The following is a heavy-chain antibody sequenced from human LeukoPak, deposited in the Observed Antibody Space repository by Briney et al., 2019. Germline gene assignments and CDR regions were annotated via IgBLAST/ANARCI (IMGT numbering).Heavy chain of an antibody. V-gene: IGHV3-48*03. D-gene: IGHD2-2*01. J-gene: IGHJ4*02. CDR2: ISSSGSTI. CDR3: ARGGIVVVPAALDY. Sequence: GGSLRLSCAASGFTFSSYEMNWVRQAPGKGLEWVSYISSSGSTIYYADSVKGRFTISRDNAKNSLYLQMNSLRAEDTAVYYCARGGIVVVPAALDYWGQGTLVTVSS. CDR1: GFTFSSYE.